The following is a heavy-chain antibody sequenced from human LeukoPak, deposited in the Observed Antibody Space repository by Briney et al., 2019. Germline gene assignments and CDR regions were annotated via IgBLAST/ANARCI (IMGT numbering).Heavy chain of an antibody. D-gene: IGHD3-9*01. CDR3: ARQVDRSDYFYYMDV. Sequence: GESLKISCQGSGYNFNTYWIAWVRQMPGKGPGWMGIIYPGDSDTRYCPSFQGQVTFSADKSINSAYLQWRSLKASDTAMYFCARQVDRSDYFYYMDVWGKGTTVTVSS. CDR2: IYPGDSDT. CDR1: GYNFNTYW. J-gene: IGHJ6*03. V-gene: IGHV5-51*01.